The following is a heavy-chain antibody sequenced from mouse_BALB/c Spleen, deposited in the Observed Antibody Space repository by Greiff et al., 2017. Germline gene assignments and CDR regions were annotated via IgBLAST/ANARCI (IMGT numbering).Heavy chain of an antibody. CDR3: ASITTEDFDY. V-gene: IGHV14-3*02. J-gene: IGHJ2*01. CDR1: GFNIKDTY. D-gene: IGHD1-1*01. CDR2: IDPANGNT. Sequence: VQLQQSGAELVKPGASVKLSCTASGFNIKDTYMHWVKQRPEQGLEWIGRIDPANGNTKYDPKFQGKATRTADTSSNTAYLQLSSLTSEDTAVYYCASITTEDFDYWGQGTTLTVSA.